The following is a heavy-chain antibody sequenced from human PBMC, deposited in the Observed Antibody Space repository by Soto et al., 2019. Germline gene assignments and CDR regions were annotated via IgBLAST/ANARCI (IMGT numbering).Heavy chain of an antibody. CDR3: ARDVYGSGSYYDFEFDY. CDR1: GGSISSYY. CDR2: IYYSGST. J-gene: IGHJ4*02. D-gene: IGHD3-10*01. V-gene: IGHV4-59*01. Sequence: PSETLSLTCTVSGGSISSYYWSWIRQPPGKGLEWIGYIYYSGSTNYNPSLKSRVTISVDTSKNQFSLKLSSVTAADTAVYYCARDVYGSGSYYDFEFDYWGQGTLVTVSS.